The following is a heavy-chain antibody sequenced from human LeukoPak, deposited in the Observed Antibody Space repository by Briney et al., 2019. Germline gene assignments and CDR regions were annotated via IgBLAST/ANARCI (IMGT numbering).Heavy chain of an antibody. CDR2: IDPSGGST. CDR3: ARDNTTTGPFDY. D-gene: IGHD1-1*01. J-gene: IGHJ4*02. V-gene: IGHV1-46*01. CDR1: GYTFTNYY. Sequence: ASVKVSCKASGYTFTNYYMHWVRQAPGQGLEWMGIIDPSGGSTSYSQKSQGRVTMTRDTSTSTVYMELSSLRSEDTAVYYCARDNTTTGPFDYWGQGTLVTVSS.